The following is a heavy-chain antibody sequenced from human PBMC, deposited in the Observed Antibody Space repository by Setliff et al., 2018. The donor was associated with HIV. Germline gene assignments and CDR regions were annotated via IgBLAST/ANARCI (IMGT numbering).Heavy chain of an antibody. V-gene: IGHV4-59*01. Sequence: SETLSLTCSVSGGSISTYYWSWIRQPPGQGLEWIGYIYYSGSTNYNPSLKSRVTISVNKSKNQFSLKLRSVTAADTAVYFCARMAPDGTGGYYFDAWGQGTLVTVSS. CDR2: IYYSGST. D-gene: IGHD3-16*01. CDR1: GGSISTYY. J-gene: IGHJ4*02. CDR3: ARMAPDGTGGYYFDA.